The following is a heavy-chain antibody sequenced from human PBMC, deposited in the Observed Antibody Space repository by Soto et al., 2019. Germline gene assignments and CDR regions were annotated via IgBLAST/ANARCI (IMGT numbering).Heavy chain of an antibody. J-gene: IGHJ4*02. V-gene: IGHV3-30*18. CDR3: EKDGYKPREGVNDY. CDR2: ISYDGSNK. D-gene: IGHD1-1*01. CDR1: GFTFSSYG. Sequence: PGWSLRLSCAASGFTFSSYGMHWVRQAPGKGLEWVAVISYDGSNKYYADSVKGRFTISRDNSKNTLYLQMNSLRAEDTAVYYCEKDGYKPREGVNDYWGQGNMVTVSS.